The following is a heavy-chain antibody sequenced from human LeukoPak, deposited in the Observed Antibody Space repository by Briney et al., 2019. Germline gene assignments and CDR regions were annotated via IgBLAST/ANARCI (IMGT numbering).Heavy chain of an antibody. D-gene: IGHD3-3*01. V-gene: IGHV3-30*02. J-gene: IGHJ4*02. CDR1: GFTFSSYG. CDR2: IRYDGSNK. CDR3: AKGLNPYFFGVVIIRGAYFDY. Sequence: GGSLRLSCAASGFTFSSYGMHWVRQAPGKGLEWVAFIRYDGSNKYYADSVKGRFTISRDNSKNTLYLQMNSLRAEDTAVYYCAKGLNPYFFGVVIIRGAYFDYWGQGTLVTVSS.